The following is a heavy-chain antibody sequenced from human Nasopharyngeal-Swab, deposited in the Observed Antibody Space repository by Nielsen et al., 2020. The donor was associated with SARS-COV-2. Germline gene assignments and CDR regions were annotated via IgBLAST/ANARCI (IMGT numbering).Heavy chain of an antibody. D-gene: IGHD5-18*01. Sequence: SETLSLTCAVYGGSFSGYYWSWIRQPPGKGLEWIGEINHSESANYNPSLKSRVTISVDTSKNQFSLKLSSVTAADTAVYYCARGGRGYSYGYGVYWGQGTLVTVSS. CDR2: INHSESA. CDR1: GGSFSGYY. V-gene: IGHV4-34*01. J-gene: IGHJ4*02. CDR3: ARGGRGYSYGYGVY.